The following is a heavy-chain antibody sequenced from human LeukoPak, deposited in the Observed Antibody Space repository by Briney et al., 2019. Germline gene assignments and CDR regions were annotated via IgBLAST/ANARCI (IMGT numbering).Heavy chain of an antibody. D-gene: IGHD3-22*01. CDR2: IYHSGST. J-gene: IGHJ4*02. CDR3: ARGYDSSGYYYDY. V-gene: IGHV4-30-2*01. CDR1: GGSISSGGYS. Sequence: SQTLSLTCAVSGGSISSGGYSWSWIRQPPGKGLEWIGYIYHSGSTYYNPSLKSRVTISVDRSKNQFSLKLSSVAAADTAVYYCARGYDSSGYYYDYWGQGTLVTVSS.